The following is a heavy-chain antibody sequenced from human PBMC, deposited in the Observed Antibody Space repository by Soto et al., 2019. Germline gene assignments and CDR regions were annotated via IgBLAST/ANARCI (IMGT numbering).Heavy chain of an antibody. J-gene: IGHJ4*02. CDR1: GFTFSSFD. V-gene: IGHV3-21*06. CDR3: ARRAVTTYHFFDY. CDR2: IHRASTYI. Sequence: GSLILSFATSGFTFSSFDMDWVRQAPGKGLEWVSSIHRASTYIYYADSVRGRFTISRDNAKSSLYLQMNSLTVEDTAVYYCARRAVTTYHFFDYWGQGALVTVSS. D-gene: IGHD4-17*01.